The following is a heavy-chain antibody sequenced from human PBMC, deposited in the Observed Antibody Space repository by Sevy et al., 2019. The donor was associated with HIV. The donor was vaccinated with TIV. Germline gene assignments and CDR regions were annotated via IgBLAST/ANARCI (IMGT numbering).Heavy chain of an antibody. CDR1: GFTFSSYW. D-gene: IGHD3-16*01. Sequence: GGSLRLSCAASGFTFSSYWMHWVRQAPGKGLVWVSRSNEDGSTTNYADSVKGRFTISRDNAKNTLYLQMHSLRAEDTVVYYCARDIGGLGSFWGQGTTVTVSS. V-gene: IGHV3-74*01. J-gene: IGHJ6*02. CDR3: ARDIGGLGSF. CDR2: SNEDGSTT.